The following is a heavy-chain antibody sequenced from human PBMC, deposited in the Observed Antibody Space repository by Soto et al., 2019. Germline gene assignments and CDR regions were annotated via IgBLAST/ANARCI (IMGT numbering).Heavy chain of an antibody. J-gene: IGHJ5*02. CDR1: GGSISGNSW. V-gene: IGHV4-4*02. CDR2: IYHNGST. Sequence: SETLSLTCAVSGGSISGNSWWSWVRQPPGKGLEWIGEIYHNGSTNYKSSLKSRVIMKLDKSKNQFSLRLTSMTAADTAVYYCVASLAASGLNWLDPWGRGTLVTVSS. D-gene: IGHD6-13*01. CDR3: VASLAASGLNWLDP.